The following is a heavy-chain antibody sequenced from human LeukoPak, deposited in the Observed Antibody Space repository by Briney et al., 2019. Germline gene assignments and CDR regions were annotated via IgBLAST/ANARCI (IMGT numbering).Heavy chain of an antibody. CDR1: GYSFAKYW. CDR2: IYPGDSNV. V-gene: IGHV5-51*01. Sequence: GESLKISCKGSGYSFAKYWIGWVRQTPGKGLQWMGIIYPGDSNVRYSPSFQGQVIISVDKSINTAYLQWSSLEASDTAMYYCARHGVPGARGCDYWGQGTLVTVSS. D-gene: IGHD7-27*01. CDR3: ARHGVPGARGCDY. J-gene: IGHJ4*02.